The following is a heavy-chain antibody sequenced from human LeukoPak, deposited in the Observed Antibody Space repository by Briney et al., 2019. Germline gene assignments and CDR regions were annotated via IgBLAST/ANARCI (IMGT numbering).Heavy chain of an antibody. D-gene: IGHD6-19*01. CDR2: VKYSGGA. J-gene: IGHJ4*02. CDR3: ASLAVAGLSEGY. V-gene: IGHV4-39*01. CDR1: GGSISSSDYF. Sequence: PSETLSLTCTVSGGSISSSDYFWGWIRQPPGKGLEWIGGVKYSGGAYYNPSLKSRVTVSVDTSKSQVSLKLTSVTAADTAVYYCASLAVAGLSEGYWGQGTLVIVSS.